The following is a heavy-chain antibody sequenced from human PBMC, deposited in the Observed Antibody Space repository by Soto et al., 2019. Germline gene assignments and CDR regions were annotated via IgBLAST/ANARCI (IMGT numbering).Heavy chain of an antibody. CDR1: GFNFGNFA. V-gene: IGHV3-30*18. D-gene: IGHD6-19*01. J-gene: IGHJ4*02. CDR3: AKDLGSSGWEYFDH. Sequence: HLVESGGGMVPPGKSLRLSCTGSGFNFGNFAVHWVRQTPVKGLEWVAVISSHGRHQYYSDSVKGRFTISIDNSNNTVHLQLSSLRLEDTAVYYCAKDLGSSGWEYFDHWGQGTLVTVSS. CDR2: ISSHGRHQ.